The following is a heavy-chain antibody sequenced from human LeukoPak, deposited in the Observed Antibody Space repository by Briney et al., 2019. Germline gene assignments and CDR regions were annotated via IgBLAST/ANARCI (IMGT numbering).Heavy chain of an antibody. J-gene: IGHJ4*02. CDR3: ARSNGRFLEWLPDPPYYFDY. Sequence: PSQTLSLTCTVSGGSISSGGYYWSWIRQHPGKGLEWIGYIYYSGSTNYNPSLKSRVTISVDTSKNQFSLKLSSVTAADTAVYYCARSNGRFLEWLPDPPYYFDYWGQGTLVTVSS. D-gene: IGHD3-3*01. V-gene: IGHV4-31*03. CDR2: IYYSGST. CDR1: GGSISSGGYY.